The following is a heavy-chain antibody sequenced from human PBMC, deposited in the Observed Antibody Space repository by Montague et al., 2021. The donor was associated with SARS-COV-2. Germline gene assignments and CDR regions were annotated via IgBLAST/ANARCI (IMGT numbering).Heavy chain of an antibody. Sequence: SETLSLTCTVYGGSLSDYSWTWIRKHPGKGLEWIGEINHHGSTNYNPSLKSRVTISIDTSKNQFSLKMTSVTAADTAVYYCARGRQHINMVVVVVTGGEYYFDFWGQGTLVAVSS. V-gene: IGHV4-34*01. CDR3: ARGRQHINMVVVVVTGGEYYFDF. CDR1: GGSLSDYS. D-gene: IGHD3-22*01. CDR2: INHHGST. J-gene: IGHJ4*02.